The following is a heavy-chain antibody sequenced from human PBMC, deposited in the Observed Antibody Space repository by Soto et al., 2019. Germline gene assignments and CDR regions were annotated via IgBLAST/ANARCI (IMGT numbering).Heavy chain of an antibody. D-gene: IGHD6-6*01. CDR2: IWYDGSNK. CDR1: GFTLSSYC. V-gene: IGHV3-33*01. J-gene: IGHJ4*02. CDR3: ARADPENIAALDY. Sequence: PGGSLRLSCAASGFTLSSYCMHWVRQAPGKGREWVAVIWYDGSNKYYADSVKGRFTISRDNSKNTLYLQMNSLRAEDTAVYYCARADPENIAALDYWGQGTLVTVSS.